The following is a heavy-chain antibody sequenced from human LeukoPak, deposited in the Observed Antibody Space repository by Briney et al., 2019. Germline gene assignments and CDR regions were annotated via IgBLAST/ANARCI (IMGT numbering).Heavy chain of an antibody. Sequence: GGSLRLSCAASGFTFSSYGMHWVRQAPGKGLERVAFIRYDGSNKYYADSVKGRFTISRDNSKNTLYLQMNSLRAEDTAVYYCAKGSSSSRPYYFDYWGQGTLVTVSS. J-gene: IGHJ4*02. D-gene: IGHD2-2*01. CDR3: AKGSSSSRPYYFDY. CDR2: IRYDGSNK. CDR1: GFTFSSYG. V-gene: IGHV3-30*02.